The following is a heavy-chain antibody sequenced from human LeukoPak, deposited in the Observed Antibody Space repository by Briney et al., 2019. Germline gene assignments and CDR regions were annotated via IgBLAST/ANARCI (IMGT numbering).Heavy chain of an antibody. Sequence: ASVKVSCKASGYTFTSYDIHWVRQATGQGLEWMGWMNPNSGNTGYAQKFQGRVTMTRNTSISTAYMELSSLRSEDTAVYYCARGPDSSGWTDFDYWGQGTLVTVSS. CDR2: MNPNSGNT. V-gene: IGHV1-8*01. J-gene: IGHJ4*02. D-gene: IGHD6-19*01. CDR1: GYTFTSYD. CDR3: ARGPDSSGWTDFDY.